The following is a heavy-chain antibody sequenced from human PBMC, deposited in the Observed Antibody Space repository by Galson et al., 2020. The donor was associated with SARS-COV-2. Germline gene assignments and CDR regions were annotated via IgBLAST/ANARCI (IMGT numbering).Heavy chain of an antibody. Sequence: GESLKISCKTSGYTFTNYWIGWVRQMPGKGLEWMGIIYPGDSDTRYGPSVQCQVTISADKSSTTAYLHWNSLKASDTAMYYCARQDHVDTDMLGFDSWGQGTLVTVSS. D-gene: IGHD5-18*01. V-gene: IGHV5-51*01. J-gene: IGHJ5*01. CDR3: ARQDHVDTDMLGFDS. CDR2: IYPGDSDT. CDR1: GYTFTNYW.